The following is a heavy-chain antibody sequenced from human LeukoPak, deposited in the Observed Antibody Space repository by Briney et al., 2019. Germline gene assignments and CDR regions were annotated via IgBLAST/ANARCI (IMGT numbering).Heavy chain of an antibody. CDR2: IYYSGST. CDR3: ASLWFGELSYYFDY. Sequence: PSETLSLTCTVSGGSISSSSSYWGWIRQPPGKGLEWIGSIYYSGSTYYNPSLKSRVTISVDTSKNQFSLKLSSVTAADTAVYYCASLWFGELSYYFDYWGQGTLVTVSS. J-gene: IGHJ4*02. V-gene: IGHV4-39*01. CDR1: GGSISSSSSY. D-gene: IGHD3-10*01.